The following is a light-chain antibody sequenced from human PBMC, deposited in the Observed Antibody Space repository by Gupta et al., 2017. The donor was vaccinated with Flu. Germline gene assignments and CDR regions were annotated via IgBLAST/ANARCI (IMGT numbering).Light chain of an antibody. CDR2: QAS. J-gene: IGKJ1*01. CDR3: QQYSSYST. V-gene: IGKV1-5*03. CDR1: QSITSW. Sequence: DIQMTQSPSTLSASVGDSVTITCRASQSITSWLAWYQQKPGKAPKLLIYQASTLGSGVPSRFSGSGSGTEFTRTITSLQPDDFATYYCQQYSSYSTFGQGTKVE.